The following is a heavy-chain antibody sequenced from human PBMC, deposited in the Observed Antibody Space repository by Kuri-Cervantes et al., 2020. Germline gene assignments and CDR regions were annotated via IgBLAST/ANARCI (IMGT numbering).Heavy chain of an antibody. CDR2: INHSGST. Sequence: SETLSLTCAVYGGSFSGYYWSWIRQPPGKGLEWIGEINHSGSTYYNPSLKSRVTISVDTSKNQFSLKMTSVTAADTAMYYCARPRNSRDHWFDPWGQGTLVTVSS. V-gene: IGHV4-34*01. J-gene: IGHJ5*02. D-gene: IGHD2-21*01. CDR1: GGSFSGYY. CDR3: ARPRNSRDHWFDP.